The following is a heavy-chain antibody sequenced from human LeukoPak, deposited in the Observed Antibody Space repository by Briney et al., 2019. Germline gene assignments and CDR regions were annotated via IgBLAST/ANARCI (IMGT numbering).Heavy chain of an antibody. CDR3: ATDIDSSGYYLFDY. J-gene: IGHJ4*02. CDR1: GYTLTELS. Sequence: GASVKVSCKVSGYTLTELSMHWVRQAPGKGLEWMGGFDPEDGETIYAQKFQGRVTMTEDTSTDTAYMELSSLRSEDTAVYYCATDIDSSGYYLFDYWGQGTLVNVSS. D-gene: IGHD3-22*01. V-gene: IGHV1-24*01. CDR2: FDPEDGET.